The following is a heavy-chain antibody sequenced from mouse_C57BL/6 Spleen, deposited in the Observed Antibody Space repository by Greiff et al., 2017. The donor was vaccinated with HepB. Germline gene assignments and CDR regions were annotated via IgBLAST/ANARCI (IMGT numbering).Heavy chain of an antibody. Sequence: EVQLVESGGGLVKPGGSLKLSCAASGFTFSDYGMHWVRQAPEKGLEWVAYISSGSSTIYYADTVKGRFTISRDNAKNTLFLQMTSLRSEDTAMYYCAKTMTTVVAPAYWGQGTLVTVSA. D-gene: IGHD1-1*01. J-gene: IGHJ3*01. V-gene: IGHV5-17*01. CDR1: GFTFSDYG. CDR3: AKTMTTVVAPAY. CDR2: ISSGSSTI.